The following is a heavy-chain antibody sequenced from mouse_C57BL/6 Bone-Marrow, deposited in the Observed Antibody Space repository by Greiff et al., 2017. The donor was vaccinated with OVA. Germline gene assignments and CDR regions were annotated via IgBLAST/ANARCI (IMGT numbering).Heavy chain of an antibody. CDR1: GFTIKDDY. J-gene: IGHJ1*03. CDR2: IDPENGGT. CDR3: TFCYGSCDLGV. D-gene: IGHD1-1*01. V-gene: IGHV14-4*01. Sequence: EVQLQESGAELVRPGASVKLSCTASGFTIKDDYMHWVKQRPEQGLEWIGCIDPENGGTDYTSKFQGKATITADTSSNTAYLQLSSLTSEDTAVYYCTFCYGSCDLGVWGTGTTVTVST.